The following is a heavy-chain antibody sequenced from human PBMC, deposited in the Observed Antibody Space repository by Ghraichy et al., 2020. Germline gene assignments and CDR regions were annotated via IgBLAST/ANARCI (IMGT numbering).Heavy chain of an antibody. CDR1: GGSFSGYY. D-gene: IGHD3-10*01. J-gene: IGHJ6*02. CDR3: ARTITMVRGVSYGMDV. CDR2: INHSGST. Sequence: SQTLSLTCAVYGGSFSGYYWSWIRQPPGKGLEWIGEINHSGSTNYNPSLKSRVTISVDTSKNQFSLKLSSVTAADTAVYYCARTITMVRGVSYGMDVWGQGTTVTVSS. V-gene: IGHV4-34*01.